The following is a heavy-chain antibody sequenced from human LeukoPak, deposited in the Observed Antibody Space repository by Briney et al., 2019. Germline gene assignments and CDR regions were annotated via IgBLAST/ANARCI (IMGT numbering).Heavy chain of an antibody. CDR1: RYTFPTYG. V-gene: IGHV1-18*01. D-gene: IGHD3-10*01. Sequence: AAVQVTCKASRYTFPTYGIIWVRQAPGKGREWMGWINVYNGNTNYAQNFQGRVTMTPDTPTSTAYMELRSLRSDDTAVYYCARDGSGSWMTVWGQGTTVTVSS. CDR2: INVYNGNT. CDR3: ARDGSGSWMTV. J-gene: IGHJ6*02.